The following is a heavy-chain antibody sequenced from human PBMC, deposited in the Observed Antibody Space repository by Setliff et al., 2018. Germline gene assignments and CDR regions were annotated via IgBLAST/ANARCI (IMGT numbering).Heavy chain of an antibody. D-gene: IGHD3-3*01. CDR3: ARSGYYDFWSGFLNDAFDI. CDR1: GGSFSGYY. V-gene: IGHV4-34*01. CDR2: INHSGST. Sequence: PSETLSLTCAVYGGSFSGYYWSWIRQPPGKGLEWIGEINHSGSTNYNPSLKSRVTISADTSKNQFSLKLSSVTAADTAVYYCARSGYYDFWSGFLNDAFDIWGQGTMVTVS. J-gene: IGHJ3*02.